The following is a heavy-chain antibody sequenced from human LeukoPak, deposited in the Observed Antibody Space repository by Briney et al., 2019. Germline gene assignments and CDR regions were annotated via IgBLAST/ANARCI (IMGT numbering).Heavy chain of an antibody. CDR1: GYTFTGYY. J-gene: IGHJ4*02. CDR3: ARGLYFYGSGSPNDY. Sequence: ASVKVSCKASGYTFTGYYMHWVRQAPGQGLEWMGWINPNPNSGGTNYAQKFQGRVTMTRDTSISTAYMELSRLRSDDTAVYFCARGLYFYGSGSPNDYWGRGALVTVSS. CDR2: INPNPNSGGT. D-gene: IGHD3-10*01. V-gene: IGHV1-2*02.